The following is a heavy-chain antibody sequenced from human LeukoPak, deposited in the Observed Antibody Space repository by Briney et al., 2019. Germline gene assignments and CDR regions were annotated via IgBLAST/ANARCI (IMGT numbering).Heavy chain of an antibody. D-gene: IGHD3-22*01. J-gene: IGHJ4*02. CDR1: GYSISSGYY. Sequence: SETLSLTCTVSGYSISSGYYWGWIRQPPGKGLEWIGYIYYSGSTNYNPSLKSRVTISVDTSKNQFSLRLSSVTAADTAVYYCARVTGYIVEDHFDYWGQGTLVTVSS. V-gene: IGHV4-61*01. CDR3: ARVTGYIVEDHFDY. CDR2: IYYSGST.